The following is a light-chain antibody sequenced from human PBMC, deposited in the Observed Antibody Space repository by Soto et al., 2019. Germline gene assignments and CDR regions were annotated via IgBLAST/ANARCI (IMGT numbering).Light chain of an antibody. CDR3: SSYAGSNNLV. J-gene: IGLJ1*01. CDR2: DVS. Sequence: QSALTQPPSASGSLGQSVTISCTGTSSDVGGYTYVSWYQQHPGKAPKLMIDDVSQRPSGVPDRFSCSKSGNTASLTVSGLQAEDEADYYCSSYAGSNNLVFGTGTKLTVL. V-gene: IGLV2-8*01. CDR1: SSDVGGYTY.